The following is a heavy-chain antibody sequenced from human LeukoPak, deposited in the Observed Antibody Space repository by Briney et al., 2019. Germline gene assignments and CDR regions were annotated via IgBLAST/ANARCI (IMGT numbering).Heavy chain of an antibody. D-gene: IGHD3-16*02. J-gene: IGHJ6*02. Sequence: GRSLRLSCAASGFTFSSYGMHWVRQAPGKGLEWVAVISYDGSNKNYADSVKGRFTISRDNSKNTLYLQMNSLRAEDTAVYYCAKDHRWGSYRSYYYYGMDVWGQGTTVTVSS. CDR1: GFTFSSYG. CDR2: ISYDGSNK. V-gene: IGHV3-30*18. CDR3: AKDHRWGSYRSYYYYGMDV.